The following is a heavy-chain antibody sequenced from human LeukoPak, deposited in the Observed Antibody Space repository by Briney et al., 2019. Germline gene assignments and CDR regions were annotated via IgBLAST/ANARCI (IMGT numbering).Heavy chain of an antibody. Sequence: GGSLRLSCAASGFIFSSYAMSWVRQAPGKGLEWVSAISGSDSSTYYADSVKGRFTISRDNSKNTLYLQINSLRAEDTAVYYCAKHLQTVTTYRRGFDYWGQGTLVTVSS. CDR2: ISGSDSST. V-gene: IGHV3-23*01. J-gene: IGHJ4*02. CDR3: AKHLQTVTTYRRGFDY. CDR1: GFIFSSYA. D-gene: IGHD4-17*01.